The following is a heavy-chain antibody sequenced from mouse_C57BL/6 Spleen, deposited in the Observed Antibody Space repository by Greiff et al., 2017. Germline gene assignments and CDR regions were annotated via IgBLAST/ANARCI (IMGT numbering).Heavy chain of an antibody. CDR3: ARGRYDDGDAWFAY. J-gene: IGHJ3*01. CDR1: GYTFTSYW. V-gene: IGHV1-72*01. Sequence: QVQLQQPGAELVKPGASVKLSCKASGYTFTSYWMHWVKQRPGRGLEWIGRIDPNSGGTKYNEKFKSKATLTVDKPSSTAYMQLSSLTSEDSAVYYCARGRYDDGDAWFAYWGQGTLVTVSA. CDR2: IDPNSGGT. D-gene: IGHD2-4*01.